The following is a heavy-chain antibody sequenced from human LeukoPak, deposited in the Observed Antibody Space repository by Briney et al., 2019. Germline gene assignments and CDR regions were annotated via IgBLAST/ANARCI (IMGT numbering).Heavy chain of an antibody. D-gene: IGHD5-12*01. CDR2: IKQDASEK. J-gene: IGHJ4*02. CDR1: GFSFSNYW. V-gene: IGHV3-7*01. Sequence: PGGSLRLSCAASGFSFSNYWMTWVRQAPGKGLEWVANIKQDASEKYYVDSVKGRFTISRDNAQNSFYLQMNSLRAEDTAVYYCARDRESTGYDLYDYWGQGTLVTVSS. CDR3: ARDRESTGYDLYDY.